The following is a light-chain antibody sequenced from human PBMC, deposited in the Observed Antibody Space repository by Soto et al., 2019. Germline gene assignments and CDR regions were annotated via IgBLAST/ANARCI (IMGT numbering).Light chain of an antibody. CDR1: QSVARRY. J-gene: IGKJ2*01. Sequence: EIVLTQSPGTLSLSPGEGATLSCRASQSVARRYFSWYQQKPGQAPRLIIYGASNRATGTPDRFSGGGSGTDFSLTISRLEPEDFAVYYCQQYGSSSYTFGQGTKLEIK. CDR2: GAS. CDR3: QQYGSSSYT. V-gene: IGKV3-20*01.